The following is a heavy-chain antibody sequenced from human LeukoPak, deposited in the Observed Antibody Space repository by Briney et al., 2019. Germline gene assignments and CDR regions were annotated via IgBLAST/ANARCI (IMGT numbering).Heavy chain of an antibody. Sequence: GGSLRLSCAASGLTVSSNYMNLVRQAPGKGLEWVSVIYIGGSTYYADSVKGRFTISRDNSKNTLYLQMNSLRAEDTAVYYCARAAGYSSSWYGWFDPWGQGTLVTVSS. D-gene: IGHD6-13*01. CDR2: IYIGGST. V-gene: IGHV3-66*01. CDR3: ARAAGYSSSWYGWFDP. J-gene: IGHJ5*02. CDR1: GLTVSSNY.